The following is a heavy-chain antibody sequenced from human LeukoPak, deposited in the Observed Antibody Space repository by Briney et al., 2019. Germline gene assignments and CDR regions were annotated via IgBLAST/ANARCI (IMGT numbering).Heavy chain of an antibody. CDR2: IIPILGIV. J-gene: IGHJ4*02. Sequence: SVKVSCKASGGTFSSYAISWVRQAPGQGLEWMGRIIPILGIVNYAQKFQGRVTITADKSTSTAYMELSSLRSEDTAVYYCARETRDYDFWSGYTTDYWGQGTLVTVSS. V-gene: IGHV1-69*04. CDR3: ARETRDYDFWSGYTTDY. D-gene: IGHD3-3*01. CDR1: GGTFSSYA.